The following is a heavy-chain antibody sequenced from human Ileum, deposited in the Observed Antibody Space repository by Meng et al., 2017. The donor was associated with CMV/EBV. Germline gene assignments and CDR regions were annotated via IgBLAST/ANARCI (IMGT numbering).Heavy chain of an antibody. Sequence: GESLKNSCAASGFTFNSFYMSWVRQAPGKGLEWVASIRGDGIEINYADSVKGRFTISRDNAKSSLYLQMNSLRVEDTAMYYCVRGRVANPDWGQGTLVTVSS. V-gene: IGHV3-7*01. D-gene: IGHD3-10*01. CDR1: GFTFNSFY. CDR2: IRGDGIEI. J-gene: IGHJ4*02. CDR3: VRGRVANPD.